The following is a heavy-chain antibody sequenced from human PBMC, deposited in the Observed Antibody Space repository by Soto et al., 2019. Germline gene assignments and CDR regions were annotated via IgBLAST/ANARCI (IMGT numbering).Heavy chain of an antibody. CDR2: IYYSGST. D-gene: IGHD3-22*01. V-gene: IGHV4-31*03. Sequence: QVQLQESGPGLVKPSQTLSLTCTVSGGSISSGGYYWSWIRQHPGKGLEWIGYIYYSGSTYYNPSLKGRITVSVDTSKNQFSLKLSSVTAADTAVYYCARSAYYYDSSVAFDIWGQGTMVTVSS. CDR1: GGSISSGGYY. CDR3: ARSAYYYDSSVAFDI. J-gene: IGHJ3*02.